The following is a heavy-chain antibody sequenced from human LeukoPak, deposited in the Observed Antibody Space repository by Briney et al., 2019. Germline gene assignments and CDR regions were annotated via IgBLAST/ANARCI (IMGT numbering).Heavy chain of an antibody. V-gene: IGHV7-4-1*02. Sequence: GASVTVSCTASGYTFTSYAMNWVRQAPGQGLEWMGWINTNTGNPTCAQGFTGRFVFSLDTSVSTAYLQISSLKAEDTAVYYCAREGNWEPGDYWGQGTLVTVSS. D-gene: IGHD1-26*01. CDR3: AREGNWEPGDY. J-gene: IGHJ4*02. CDR1: GYTFTSYA. CDR2: INTNTGNP.